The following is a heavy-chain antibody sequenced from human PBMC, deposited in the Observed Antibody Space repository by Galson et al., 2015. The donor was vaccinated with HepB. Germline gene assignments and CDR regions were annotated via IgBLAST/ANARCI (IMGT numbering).Heavy chain of an antibody. CDR1: GFPFSTYA. CDR3: AKESPYCSSTSCRNYYFDY. J-gene: IGHJ4*02. V-gene: IGHV3-23*01. CDR2: VSGRADRT. Sequence: SLRLSCAASGFPFSTYAMSWVRQAPGKGLEWVSAVSGRADRTYYADSVKGRFTISRDNSKNTLSLQMNSLRADDTAVYYCAKESPYCSSTSCRNYYFDYWGLGTLLTVSS. D-gene: IGHD2-2*01.